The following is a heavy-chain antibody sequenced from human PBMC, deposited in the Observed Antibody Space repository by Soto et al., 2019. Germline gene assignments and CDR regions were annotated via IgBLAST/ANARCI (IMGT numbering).Heavy chain of an antibody. Sequence: QVQLQQWGAGLLKPSETLSLTCAVYGVSFSGYYWSWIRQPPGKGLEWIGEINHSGSTNYNPSLKSRVTISVDTSKNQFSLKLSSVTAADTAVYYCASLAYCGGDCYSLVDRGNDYWGQGTLVTVSS. V-gene: IGHV4-34*01. D-gene: IGHD2-21*02. J-gene: IGHJ4*02. CDR3: ASLAYCGGDCYSLVDRGNDY. CDR2: INHSGST. CDR1: GVSFSGYY.